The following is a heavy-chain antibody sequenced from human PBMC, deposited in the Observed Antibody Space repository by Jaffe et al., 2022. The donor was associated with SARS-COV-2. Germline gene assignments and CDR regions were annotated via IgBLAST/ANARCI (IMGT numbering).Heavy chain of an antibody. CDR1: GFTFSYYT. D-gene: IGHD6-13*01. CDR2: ISSSGTSK. J-gene: IGHJ4*02. Sequence: EVQLVESGGGLVKPGGSLRLSCAASGFTFSYYTMNWVRQAPGKGLEWVSSISSSGTSKYFADSLKGRFTISRDNTKNSLYLQMNNLRAEDTAVYFCASATNSWYYFDFWGQGTLVTVSS. CDR3: ASATNSWYYFDF. V-gene: IGHV3-21*01.